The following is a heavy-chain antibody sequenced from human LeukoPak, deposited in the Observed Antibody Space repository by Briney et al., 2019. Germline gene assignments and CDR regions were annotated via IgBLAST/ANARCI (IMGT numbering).Heavy chain of an antibody. Sequence: GGSLRLSCAASGFTFNSHAMSWVRQAPGKGLEWVSIISGSGGSTYYADSVKGRFTISRDNSKNTLYLQMSSLRAEDTAVYYCAKSLGFGWFDPWGQGTLVTVSS. D-gene: IGHD3-10*01. CDR3: AKSLGFGWFDP. CDR2: ISGSGGST. CDR1: GFTFNSHA. J-gene: IGHJ5*02. V-gene: IGHV3-23*01.